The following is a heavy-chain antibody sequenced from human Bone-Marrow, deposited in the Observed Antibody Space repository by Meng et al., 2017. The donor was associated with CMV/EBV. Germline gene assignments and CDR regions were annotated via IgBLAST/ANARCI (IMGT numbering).Heavy chain of an antibody. D-gene: IGHD3-10*01. V-gene: IGHV3-48*03. CDR1: GFTFSSYE. Sequence: GGSLRLSCAASGFTFSSYEMNWVRQAPGKGLEWVSYISSSGSTIYYADSVKGRFTISRDNAKHSLYLQMNSLRAEDTAVYYCVREWLVRGVIITFYYYYGMDVWGQGTTVTVSS. CDR2: ISSSGSTI. CDR3: VREWLVRGVIITFYYYYGMDV. J-gene: IGHJ6*02.